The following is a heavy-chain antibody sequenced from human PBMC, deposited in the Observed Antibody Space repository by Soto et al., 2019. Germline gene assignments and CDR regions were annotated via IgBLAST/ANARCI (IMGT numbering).Heavy chain of an antibody. CDR2: MNPNSGNT. V-gene: IGHV1-8*01. CDR1: GYTFTSYD. J-gene: IGHJ6*03. Sequence: PRASVKVSCKASGYTFTSYDINWVRQATGQGLEWMGWMNPNSGNTGYAQKFQGRVTMTRNTSISTAYMELSSLRSEDTAVYYCARLDSGYNWNDDEDYYYYYYMDVWGKGTTVTVSS. D-gene: IGHD1-1*01. CDR3: ARLDSGYNWNDDEDYYYYYYMDV.